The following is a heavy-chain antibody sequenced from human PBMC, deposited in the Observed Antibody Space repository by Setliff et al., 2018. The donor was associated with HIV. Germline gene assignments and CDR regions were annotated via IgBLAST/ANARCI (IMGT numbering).Heavy chain of an antibody. Sequence: CAASEFTVSTYYMTWVRQAPGKGLEWVSVIYSGGSTYYADSVKGRFTISRDNSKNTLYLQMNSLRAEDTAVYYCAIVVVPAAIFSGLRWFDPWGQGTLVTVSS. CDR3: AIVVVPAAIFSGLRWFDP. CDR1: EFTVSTYY. V-gene: IGHV3-66*01. D-gene: IGHD2-2*01. CDR2: IYSGGST. J-gene: IGHJ5*02.